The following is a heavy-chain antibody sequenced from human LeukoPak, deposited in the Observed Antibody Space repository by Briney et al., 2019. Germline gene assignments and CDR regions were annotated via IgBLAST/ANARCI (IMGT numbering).Heavy chain of an antibody. CDR3: ARLDFDSSAYYWFDP. V-gene: IGHV1-18*01. CDR2: ISAYNGNT. J-gene: IGHJ5*02. CDR1: GYTFTSYG. D-gene: IGHD3-22*01. Sequence: ASVKVSCKASGYTFTSYGISWVRQAPGQGLEWMGWISAYNGNTNYAQRLQGRVTMTRDTSTGTVYMELSSLRSEDTAVYYCARLDFDSSAYYWFDPWGQGSLVTVSS.